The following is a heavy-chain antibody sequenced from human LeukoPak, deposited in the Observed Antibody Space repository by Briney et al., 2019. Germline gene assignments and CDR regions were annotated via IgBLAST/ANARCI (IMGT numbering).Heavy chain of an antibody. CDR3: ARDHRGGPLV. J-gene: IGHJ4*02. CDR1: GFTFSRFS. CDR2: ISSSSSYI. Sequence: GGSLRLSCAASGFTFSRFSMNWVRQAPGKGLEWVSSISSSSSYIYYADSVKGRFTISRDNAKNSLYLQMNSLRAEDTAVYYCARDHRGGPLVWGQGTLVTVSS. D-gene: IGHD3-16*01. V-gene: IGHV3-21*01.